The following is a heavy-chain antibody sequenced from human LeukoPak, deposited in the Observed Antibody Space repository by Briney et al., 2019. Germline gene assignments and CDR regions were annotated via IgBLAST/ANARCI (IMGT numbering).Heavy chain of an antibody. Sequence: PGGSLRLSCVVSGFSLSAFWMSWVRQAPGKGLECVATIKYDGGEKYYVDSVKGRFTISRDNTKNSLSLQMNSLRAEDTATYYCARTNLFDYWGQGTLVTVSS. CDR2: IKYDGGEK. CDR1: GFSLSAFW. J-gene: IGHJ4*02. CDR3: ARTNLFDY. V-gene: IGHV3-7*03.